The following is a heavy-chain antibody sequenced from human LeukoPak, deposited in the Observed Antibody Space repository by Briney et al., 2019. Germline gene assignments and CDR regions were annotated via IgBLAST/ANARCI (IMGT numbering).Heavy chain of an antibody. CDR3: ARAGYCTNGVCYTFDY. V-gene: IGHV5-51*01. D-gene: IGHD2-8*01. Sequence: GESLKISCKGSGYSFISYWIGWVRQMPGKGLEWMGIIYPGYSDTRYSPSFQGQVTISADKSISTAYLQWSSLKASDTAMYYCARAGYCTNGVCYTFDYWGQGTLVTVSS. J-gene: IGHJ4*02. CDR1: GYSFISYW. CDR2: IYPGYSDT.